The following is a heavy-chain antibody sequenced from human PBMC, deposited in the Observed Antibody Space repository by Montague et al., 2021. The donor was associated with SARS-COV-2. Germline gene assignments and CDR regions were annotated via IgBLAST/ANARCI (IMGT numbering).Heavy chain of an antibody. V-gene: IGHV4-59*01. J-gene: IGHJ3*02. Sequence: SETLSLTCTVSGGSITGYYWSWLRRSPGKGLEWIAYIYDGGAVNYNPSLGSRVTILTDTSNNQLSLKVNSVTAADTAVYYCVRDHPYGGPRGAYDIWGQGTVVTVSS. CDR2: IYDGGAV. CDR3: VRDHPYGGPRGAYDI. D-gene: IGHD4-23*01. CDR1: GGSITGYY.